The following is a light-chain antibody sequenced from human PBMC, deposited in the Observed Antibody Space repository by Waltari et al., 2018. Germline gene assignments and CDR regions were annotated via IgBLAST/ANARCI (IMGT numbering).Light chain of an antibody. CDR2: GAS. CDR1: QIITCSL. V-gene: IGKV3-20*01. J-gene: IGKJ4*01. Sequence: DIVLTQSPGTLSLSPGERVILSCRASQIITCSLFTWYRHKPGQAPRLLIYGASTRAAGIPDRFSGGGSGADFTLTISRLEPEDSAVYYCQQYDGSVVTFGGGTKVEIK. CDR3: QQYDGSVVT.